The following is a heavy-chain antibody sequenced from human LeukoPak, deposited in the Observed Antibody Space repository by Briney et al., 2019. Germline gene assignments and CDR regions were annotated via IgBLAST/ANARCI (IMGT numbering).Heavy chain of an antibody. J-gene: IGHJ4*02. D-gene: IGHD2-21*02. CDR3: VREDTPATANY. CDR2: ISSSSSYI. Sequence: GGSLRLSCAASGFTFSSYSMNWVRQAPGERLEWVSSISSSSSYIYYADSVKGRFTISRDDAKDTLFLQMHSLRPGDTAVYYCVREDTPATANYWGQGTLVTISS. V-gene: IGHV3-21*04. CDR1: GFTFSSYS.